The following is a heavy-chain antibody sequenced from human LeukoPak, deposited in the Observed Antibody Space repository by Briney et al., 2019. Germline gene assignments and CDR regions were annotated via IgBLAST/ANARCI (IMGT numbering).Heavy chain of an antibody. V-gene: IGHV1-2*02. J-gene: IGHJ4*02. CDR3: ARDPPGSGFGRSYFDY. CDR2: INPKSGGT. Sequence: ASVKVSCKASGYTFIGYYMHWVRQAPGRRLEWMGWINPKSGGTNYAQRFKGKVTMTRDTSISTAYMELTRLTSDDTAVYYCARDPPGSGFGRSYFDYWGQGTLVAVSS. CDR1: GYTFIGYY. D-gene: IGHD3-22*01.